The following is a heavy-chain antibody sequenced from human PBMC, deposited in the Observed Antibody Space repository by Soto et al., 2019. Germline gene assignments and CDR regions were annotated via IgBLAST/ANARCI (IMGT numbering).Heavy chain of an antibody. CDR3: PRLEVYWYFDI. CDR1: GGSISSYY. D-gene: IGHD3-3*01. Sequence: QLQLQESGPGLVKPSETLSLTCTVSGGSISSYYWSWIRQPPGKGLEWIGYIYYSGSTNYNPSLKGRVPTSVDRYKNHFTLKLSSVTAADTAVYYCPRLEVYWYFDIWGRGTLVTVSS. J-gene: IGHJ2*01. CDR2: IYYSGST. V-gene: IGHV4-59*08.